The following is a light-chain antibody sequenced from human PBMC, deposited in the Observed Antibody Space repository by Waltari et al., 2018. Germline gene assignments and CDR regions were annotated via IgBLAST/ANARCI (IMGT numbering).Light chain of an antibody. Sequence: VVITQSPLSLPVTLGQSASISCRASQSLVHRNGGTFLNWFHQRPGQSPRRLIYRISNRDSGVPDRFSGSVSGTGFTLNISRVEAEDVGVYYCMQASHWPYSFGQRTKLEI. CDR1: QSLVHRNGGTF. V-gene: IGKV2-30*02. CDR2: RIS. J-gene: IGKJ2*03. CDR3: MQASHWPYS.